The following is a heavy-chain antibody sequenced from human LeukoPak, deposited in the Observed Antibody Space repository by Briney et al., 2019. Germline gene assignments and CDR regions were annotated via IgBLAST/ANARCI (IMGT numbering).Heavy chain of an antibody. CDR1: GFTFSSYW. CDR3: ARAPLNYYDSSGYYY. V-gene: IGHV3-7*01. CDR2: IKQDGSEK. J-gene: IGHJ4*02. Sequence: GGSLRLSCAASGFTFSSYWMSWVRQAPGKGLEWVANIKQDGSEKYYVDSVKGRFTISRDNAKNSLYLQMNSLRAEDTAVYYCARAPLNYYDSSGYYYWGQGTLVTVSS. D-gene: IGHD3-22*01.